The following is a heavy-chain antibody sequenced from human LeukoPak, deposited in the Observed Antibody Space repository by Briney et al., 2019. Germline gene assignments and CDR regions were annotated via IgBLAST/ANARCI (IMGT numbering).Heavy chain of an antibody. CDR1: GFTFSSYA. CDR3: AKGLVVAPDVTPFHY. V-gene: IGHV3-23*01. Sequence: GGSLXLSCAASGFTFSSYAMSWVRQAPGKGLEWVSAISGSGGSTYYADSVKGRFTISRDNSKNRGYLQMNSLRAEETAVYYCAKGLVVAPDVTPFHYWGQGTLVTVSS. D-gene: IGHD2-2*01. J-gene: IGHJ4*02. CDR2: ISGSGGST.